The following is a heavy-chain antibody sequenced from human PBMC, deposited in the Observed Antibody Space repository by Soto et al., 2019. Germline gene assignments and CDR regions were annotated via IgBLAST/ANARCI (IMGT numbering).Heavy chain of an antibody. CDR1: SGSISSYY. J-gene: IGHJ4*02. CDR3: ARTPFYYFGLGTHLYYFDS. Sequence: QVQLLQPGPRLVKPSETLSLTCTVASGSISSYYWSWLRQPPGKGLEWIGYAYYSGTTNYNSSLKSRVTISIDTSKNQFSLTLNSVTAADTAVYYCARTPFYYFGLGTHLYYFDSWDRGALVTVSS. CDR2: AYYSGTT. V-gene: IGHV4-59*01. D-gene: IGHD3-10*01.